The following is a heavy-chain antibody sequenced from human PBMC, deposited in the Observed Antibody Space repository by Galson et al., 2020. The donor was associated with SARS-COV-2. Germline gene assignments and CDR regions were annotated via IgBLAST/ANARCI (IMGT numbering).Heavy chain of an antibody. CDR2: IYYSVST. Sequence: TLSLTCTVSGGSVSSGSYYWSWIRQPPGKGLECIGYIYYSVSTNYNPSLRSRVTISIDTSKNQFSLKLSSVTAADTAVYYCARGVGATPNFDYWGQGTLVTVSS. CDR3: ARGVGATPNFDY. CDR1: GGSVSSGSYY. J-gene: IGHJ4*02. V-gene: IGHV4-61*01. D-gene: IGHD1-26*01.